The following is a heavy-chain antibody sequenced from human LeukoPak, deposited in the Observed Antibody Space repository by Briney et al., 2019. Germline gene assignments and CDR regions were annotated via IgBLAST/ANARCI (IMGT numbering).Heavy chain of an antibody. CDR3: AREYCTRTTCYFDY. J-gene: IGHJ4*02. Sequence: SETLSLTCSISGGSISSDYWSWIRQPPEKGLEWIGYILYSGSTNYNPSLKSRLTISVDTSKNQFSLKLSSVTAADTAVYYCAREYCTRTTCYFDYWGQGTLVTVSS. CDR1: GGSISSDY. V-gene: IGHV4-59*01. CDR2: ILYSGST. D-gene: IGHD2-2*01.